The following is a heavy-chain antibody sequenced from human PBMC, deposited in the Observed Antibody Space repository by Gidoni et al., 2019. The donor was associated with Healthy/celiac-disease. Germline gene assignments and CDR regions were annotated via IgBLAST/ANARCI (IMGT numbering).Heavy chain of an antibody. J-gene: IGHJ6*02. D-gene: IGHD2-2*01. CDR1: GGSFSGYY. CDR2: INHSGST. CDR3: ARVGGYQLLISYYYYYGMDV. Sequence: QVQLQQWGAGLLKPSETLSLTCAVYGGSFSGYYWSWIRQPPGKGLEWIGEINHSGSTNYNPSLKSRVTISVDTSKNQFSLKLSSVTAADTAVYYCARVGGYQLLISYYYYYGMDVWGQGTTVTVSS. V-gene: IGHV4-34*02.